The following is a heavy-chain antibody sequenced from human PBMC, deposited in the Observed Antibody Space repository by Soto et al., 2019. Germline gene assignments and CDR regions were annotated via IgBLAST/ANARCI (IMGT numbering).Heavy chain of an antibody. J-gene: IGHJ6*02. CDR3: ARDQIFRHYYGMDV. V-gene: IGHV3-21*01. CDR2: ISSSSSYI. D-gene: IGHD3-9*01. Sequence: GGSLRLSCAASGFTFSSYSMNWVRQAQGKGLEWVSSISSSSSYIYYADSVKGRFTISRDNAKNSLYLQMNSLRAEDTAVYYCARDQIFRHYYGMDVWGQGTTVTVSS. CDR1: GFTFSSYS.